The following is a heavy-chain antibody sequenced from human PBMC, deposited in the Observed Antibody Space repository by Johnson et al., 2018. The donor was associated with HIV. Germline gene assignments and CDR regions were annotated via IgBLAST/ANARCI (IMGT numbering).Heavy chain of an antibody. CDR1: GFTFSSYT. CDR2: ISSNGGST. CDR3: AKEEDIWRLGLYRAFDI. D-gene: IGHD2-15*01. Sequence: VESGGGLVQPGRSLKLSCAASGFTFSSYTLHWVRQAPGKGLEYVSAISSNGGSTYYANSVKGRFTISRDNSKNTLYLQMNSLRAEDTAVYYCAKEEDIWRLGLYRAFDIWGQGTMVTVSS. J-gene: IGHJ3*02. V-gene: IGHV3-64*01.